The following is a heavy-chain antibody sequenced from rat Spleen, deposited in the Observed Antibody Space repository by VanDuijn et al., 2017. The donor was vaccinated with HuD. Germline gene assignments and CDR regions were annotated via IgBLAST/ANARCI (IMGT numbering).Heavy chain of an antibody. V-gene: IGHV5-27*01. D-gene: IGHD1-6*01. CDR1: GFTFSNYY. J-gene: IGHJ3*01. CDR3: STAGSGLDYYYAGGFDY. Sequence: EVQLVESGGGLVQPGRSLKLSCAASGFTFSNYYMAWVRQAPTKGLEWVAYISTGGVNTYYRDSVKGRFTVARDNAKSNLNLQMDSLRSEDTATYYFSTAGSGLDYYYAGGFDYWGQGTLVTVSS. CDR2: ISTGGVNT.